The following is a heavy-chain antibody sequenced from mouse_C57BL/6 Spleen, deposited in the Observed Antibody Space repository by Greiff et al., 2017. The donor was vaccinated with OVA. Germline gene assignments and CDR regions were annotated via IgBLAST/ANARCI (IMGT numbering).Heavy chain of an antibody. V-gene: IGHV3-6*01. CDR3: ARGHGSSPWFAY. Sequence: EVQLQESGPGLVKPSQSLSLTCSVTGYSITSGYYWNWIRQFPGNILEWMGYISYDGSNNYNPSLKNRISITRDTSKNQFFLKLNSVTTKDTATYDCARGHGSSPWFAYWGQGTLVTVSA. D-gene: IGHD1-1*01. J-gene: IGHJ3*01. CDR1: GYSITSGYY. CDR2: ISYDGSN.